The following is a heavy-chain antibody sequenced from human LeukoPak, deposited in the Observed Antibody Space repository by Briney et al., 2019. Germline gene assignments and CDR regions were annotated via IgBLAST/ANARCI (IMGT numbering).Heavy chain of an antibody. CDR1: GFTFSSYG. D-gene: IGHD3-10*01. Sequence: GGSLRLSCAASGFTFSSYGMHWVRQAPGKGLEWVAVIWYDGSNKYYADSVKGRFTISRDNSKNTLYLQMNSLRAEDTAVYYCARDAMVRGYFQHWGQGTLVTVSS. CDR2: IWYDGSNK. CDR3: ARDAMVRGYFQH. J-gene: IGHJ1*01. V-gene: IGHV3-33*01.